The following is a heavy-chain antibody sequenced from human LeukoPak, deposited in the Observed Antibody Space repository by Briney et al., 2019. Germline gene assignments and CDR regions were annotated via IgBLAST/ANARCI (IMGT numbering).Heavy chain of an antibody. J-gene: IGHJ4*02. CDR3: ARSSSRWEPIDY. CDR2: IIPIFGTA. Sequence: GASVKVSCKASGGTFSSYAISWVRQAPGQGLEWMGGIIPIFGTANYAQKFQGRVTITTDESTSTAYMELSSLRSEDTAVYYCARSSSRWEPIDYWGQGTLVTVSS. V-gene: IGHV1-69*05. D-gene: IGHD1-26*01. CDR1: GGTFSSYA.